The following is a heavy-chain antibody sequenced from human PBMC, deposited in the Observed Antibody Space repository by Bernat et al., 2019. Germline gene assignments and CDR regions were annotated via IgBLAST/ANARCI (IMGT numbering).Heavy chain of an antibody. Sequence: EVQLVESGGGLVQPGGSLRLSCAASGFTVSSNYMSWVRQAPGKGLEWVSIIYSGGSTYFADSVKGRFTISRDNSKNTLYLQMNSLRTEDTAVYCCARDRGSSGYYYYAMDVWGQGTTVTVSS. CDR2: IYSGGST. D-gene: IGHD6-6*01. V-gene: IGHV3-66*01. J-gene: IGHJ6*02. CDR3: ARDRGSSGYYYYAMDV. CDR1: GFTVSSNY.